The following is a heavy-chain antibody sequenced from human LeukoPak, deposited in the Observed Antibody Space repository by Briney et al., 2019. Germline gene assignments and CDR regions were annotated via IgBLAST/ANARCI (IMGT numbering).Heavy chain of an antibody. CDR2: INPNSGGT. J-gene: IGHJ4*02. CDR1: GYTFTSYG. D-gene: IGHD2-21*01. V-gene: IGHV1-2*02. Sequence: ASVKVSCKASGYTFTSYGISWVRQAPGQGLEWMGWINPNSGGTNYAQKFQGRVTMTRDTSISTAYMELSRLRSDDTAVYYCARAGRDGYCGGDCYIRFDYWGQGTLVTVSS. CDR3: ARAGRDGYCGGDCYIRFDY.